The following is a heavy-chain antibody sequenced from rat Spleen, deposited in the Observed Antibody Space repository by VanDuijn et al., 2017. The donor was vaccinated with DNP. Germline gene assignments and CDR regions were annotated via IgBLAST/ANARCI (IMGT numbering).Heavy chain of an antibody. CDR2: IWSGGST. D-gene: IGHD1-2*01. V-gene: IGHV2-16*01. Sequence: QLQLKESGPGQVQPSQTLSLTCTVSGFSLIHNGVTWVRQSPGKGLEWIGAIWSGGSTDYNSALKSHLPISRDTSKSQVFLKMNSLQTEDTAMYFCARFPPGYSSYRDWYLDFWGPGTMVTVSS. CDR3: ARFPPGYSSYRDWYLDF. J-gene: IGHJ1*01. CDR1: GFSLIHNG.